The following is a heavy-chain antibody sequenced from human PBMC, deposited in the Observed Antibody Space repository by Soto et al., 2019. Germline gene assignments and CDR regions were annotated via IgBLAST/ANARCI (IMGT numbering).Heavy chain of an antibody. V-gene: IGHV3-7*03. Sequence: EVQLVESGGGLVQPGGYLRLCCGASGFSFSSYWMSWVRQAPGKGLECVANIKQDGSEKYVDSVKGRFAISRDNAKNSLYLQMNSLRAEDTAMYYCARGGSPTYPFNYWGQGTLVTVSS. D-gene: IGHD1-26*01. CDR2: IKQDGSEK. CDR1: GFSFSSYW. J-gene: IGHJ4*02. CDR3: ARGGSPTYPFNY.